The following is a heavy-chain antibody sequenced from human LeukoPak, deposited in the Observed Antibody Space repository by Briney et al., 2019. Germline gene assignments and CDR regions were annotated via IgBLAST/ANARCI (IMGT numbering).Heavy chain of an antibody. CDR2: IGTAGDT. J-gene: IGHJ4*02. Sequence: GGSLRLSCAASGFTFSSYDMHWVRQATGKGLEWVSAIGTAGDTYYPGSVKGRFTISRENAKNSLYLQMNSLRAGDTAVYYCARGKGSMVRGAYDYWGQGTLITVSS. CDR3: ARGKGSMVRGAYDY. V-gene: IGHV3-13*01. D-gene: IGHD3-10*01. CDR1: GFTFSSYD.